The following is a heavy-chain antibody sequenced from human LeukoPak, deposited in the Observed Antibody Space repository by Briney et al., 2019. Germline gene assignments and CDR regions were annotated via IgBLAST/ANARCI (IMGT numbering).Heavy chain of an antibody. V-gene: IGHV4-59*11. CDR1: DGPIRSHY. CDR3: GRDALVGYFSYYYIDV. J-gene: IGHJ6*03. Sequence: SETLSLTCTVSDGPIRSHYWTWIRQSPLKGLEWIGDISDSGSTKYNPSLKSRVTISIDTSKSQFSLRLTSVTAADTAVYYCGRDALVGYFSYYYIDVWGKGTTVTVSS. D-gene: IGHD2-15*01. CDR2: ISDSGST.